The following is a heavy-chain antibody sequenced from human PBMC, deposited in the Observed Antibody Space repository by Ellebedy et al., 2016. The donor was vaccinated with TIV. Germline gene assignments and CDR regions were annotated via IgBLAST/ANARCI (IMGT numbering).Heavy chain of an antibody. Sequence: GESLKISCAASGFTFSSYAMHWVRQAPGKGLEWVAVISYDGSNKYYADSVKGRFTISRDNSKNTLYLQMNSLRAEDTAVYYCARDRYYGSGAGGMDVWGQGTTVTVSS. CDR3: ARDRYYGSGAGGMDV. CDR1: GFTFSSYA. J-gene: IGHJ6*02. CDR2: ISYDGSNK. V-gene: IGHV3-30-3*01. D-gene: IGHD3-10*01.